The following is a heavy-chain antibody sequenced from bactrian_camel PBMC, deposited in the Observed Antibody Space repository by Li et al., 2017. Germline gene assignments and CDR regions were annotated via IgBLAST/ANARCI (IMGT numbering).Heavy chain of an antibody. D-gene: IGHD7*01. Sequence: VQLVESGGGLVQTGGSLTLSCAASGFPFSSHALSWVRQSPGKGLECVSSILGDGSKTYYAASVKGRSNISRDNANKLVHLQMNSLKSDDTGLYFCVTGNGAYWGQGTQVTVS. J-gene: IGHJ4*01. CDR3: VTGNGAY. V-gene: IGHV3S14*01. CDR2: ILGDGSKT. CDR1: GFPFSSHA.